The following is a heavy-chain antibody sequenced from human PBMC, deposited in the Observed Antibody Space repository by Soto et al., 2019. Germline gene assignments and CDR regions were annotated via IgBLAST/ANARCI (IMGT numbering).Heavy chain of an antibody. J-gene: IGHJ4*02. CDR2: IYYSGST. CDR3: AVDYDFWSGYQT. V-gene: IGHV4-31*03. CDR1: GGSISSGGYY. D-gene: IGHD3-3*01. Sequence: SETLSLTCTVSGGSISSGGYYWSWIRQHPGKGLEWIGYIYYSGSTYYNPSLKSRVTISVDTSKNQFSLKLSSVTAADTAVYYCAVDYDFWSGYQTWGQGTLVTVSS.